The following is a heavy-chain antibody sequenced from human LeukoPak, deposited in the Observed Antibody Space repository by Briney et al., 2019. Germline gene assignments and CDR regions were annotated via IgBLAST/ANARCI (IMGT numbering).Heavy chain of an antibody. D-gene: IGHD3-10*01. CDR1: GFTFSSYD. CDR3: ARVNMVRGEGDFDY. V-gene: IGHV3-13*01. J-gene: IGHJ4*02. Sequence: PGGSLRLSCAASGFTFSSYDMHWVRQATGKGLEWVSAIGTAGDTYYPGSVKGRFTISRENAKNSLYLQMNSLRAGDTAVYYCARVNMVRGEGDFDYWGQGTLVTVSS. CDR2: IGTAGDT.